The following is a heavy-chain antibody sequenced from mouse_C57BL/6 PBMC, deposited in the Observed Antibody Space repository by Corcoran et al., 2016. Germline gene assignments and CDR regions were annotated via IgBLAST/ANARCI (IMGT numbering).Heavy chain of an antibody. CDR3: ARSNGTGYFDV. CDR1: GYSFTSYY. D-gene: IGHD4-1*01. CDR2: IYPGSGNT. Sequence: QVQLQQSGPELVKPGASVKISCKASGYSFTSYYIHWVKQRPGQGLEWIGWIYPGSGNTKYNEKFKGKATLTADTSSSTAYMQLSSLTSEDSAVYYCARSNGTGYFDVWGTGTTLTVSS. V-gene: IGHV1-66*01. J-gene: IGHJ1*03.